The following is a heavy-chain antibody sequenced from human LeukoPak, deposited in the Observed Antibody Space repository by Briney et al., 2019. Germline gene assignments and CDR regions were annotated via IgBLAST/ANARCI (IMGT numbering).Heavy chain of an antibody. J-gene: IGHJ4*02. V-gene: IGHV4-34*01. Sequence: SETLSLTCAVYNGSFSGNYWSWIRQPPGKGLEWIGEVNHNAKAYYNPSLKSRVTISIGMSKNQISLKLTSVTAADTAVYYCAKVPRVPSTYYYDNTVSYWAQGTLVTVSS. CDR1: NGSFSGNY. CDR3: AKVPRVPSTYYYDNTVSY. CDR2: VNHNAKA. D-gene: IGHD3-22*01.